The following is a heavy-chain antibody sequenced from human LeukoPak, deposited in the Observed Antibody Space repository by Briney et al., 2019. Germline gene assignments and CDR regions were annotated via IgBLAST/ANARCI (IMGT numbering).Heavy chain of an antibody. CDR2: IKQDGSDE. D-gene: IGHD1-1*01. Sequence: GGSLRRSCAASGFPFSSYWMSWVRQAPGKGLEWVAKIKQDGSDEYYVDSVKGRFTISRDNAKNSLYLQLNSLRADDTAVYYCARLTGTTGFDYWGQGTLVAVSS. CDR1: GFPFSSYW. V-gene: IGHV3-7*01. J-gene: IGHJ4*02. CDR3: ARLTGTTGFDY.